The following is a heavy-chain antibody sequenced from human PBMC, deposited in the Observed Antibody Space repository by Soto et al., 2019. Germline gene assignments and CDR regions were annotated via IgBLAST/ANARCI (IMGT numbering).Heavy chain of an antibody. CDR3: ARVGIAVSYYYYYYGMDV. V-gene: IGHV3-48*03. Sequence: GGSLRLSCAASGFTFSSYEMNWVRQAPGKGLEWVSYISSSGSTIYYADSVKGRFTISRDNAKNSLYLQMNSLRAEDTAVYYCARVGIAVSYYYYYYGMDVWGQGTTVTVSS. CDR1: GFTFSSYE. CDR2: ISSSGSTI. J-gene: IGHJ6*02. D-gene: IGHD6-19*01.